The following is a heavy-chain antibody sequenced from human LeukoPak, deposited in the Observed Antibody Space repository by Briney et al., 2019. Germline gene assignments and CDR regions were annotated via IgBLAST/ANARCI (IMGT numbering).Heavy chain of an antibody. D-gene: IGHD5-12*01. CDR1: GFTFSSSV. CDR2: ISGSGGTT. V-gene: IGHV3-23*01. CDR3: AKDPPSVVANAFHI. Sequence: GGSLRLSCAASGFTFSSSVMTWVRQAPGKGLEWVSTISGSGGTTYYADSVKGRFTISRDNSKNTLYLEMDRLRADDTAVYSCAKDPPSVVANAFHIWGQGTMVTVSS. J-gene: IGHJ3*02.